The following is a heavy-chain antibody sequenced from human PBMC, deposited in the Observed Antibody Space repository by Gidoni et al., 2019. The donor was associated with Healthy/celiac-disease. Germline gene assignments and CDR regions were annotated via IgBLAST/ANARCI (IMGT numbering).Heavy chain of an antibody. CDR2: ISGSGGST. CDR1: GFTFSSYA. V-gene: IGHV3-23*04. J-gene: IGHJ5*02. CDR3: ANGQQLVDYPMAFDP. Sequence: EVQLVESGGGLVQPGGSLRLSCADSGFTFSSYAMSWVRQAPGKGLEWVSAISGSGGSTYYADSVKGRFTISRDNSKNTLYLQMNSLRAEDTAVYYCANGQQLVDYPMAFDPWGQGTLVTVSS. D-gene: IGHD6-13*01.